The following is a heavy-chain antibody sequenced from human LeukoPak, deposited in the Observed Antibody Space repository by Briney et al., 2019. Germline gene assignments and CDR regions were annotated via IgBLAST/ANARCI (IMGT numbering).Heavy chain of an antibody. D-gene: IGHD5-12*01. CDR1: GLTFTGVNF. V-gene: IGHV1-2*02. J-gene: IGHJ5*02. CDR2: INTNNGVT. CDR3: TKDRLSKWFDP. Sequence: GPVKVSCKASGLTFTGVNFIHWVRQAPGQGPEWMGWINTNNGVTDYARKFQGRVTMNRDTSISTVYMELSRLTSDDMAMYYCTKDRLSKWFDPWGQGTLVTVSS.